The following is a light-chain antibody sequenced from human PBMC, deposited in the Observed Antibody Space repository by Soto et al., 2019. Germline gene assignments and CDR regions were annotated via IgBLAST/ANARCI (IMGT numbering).Light chain of an antibody. CDR1: QSLLHSNGYNY. CDR3: MQALQTPRT. V-gene: IGKV2-28*01. CDR2: LGS. J-gene: IGKJ2*01. Sequence: DIVMTQSPLSLPVTPGEPASISCRSSQSLLHSNGYNYLDWYLQKPGQSPQLLIYLGSNRASGVPDRFSGSGSGTAFTRKISRVEAEDVGVYYCMQALQTPRTFGQGTKLEIK.